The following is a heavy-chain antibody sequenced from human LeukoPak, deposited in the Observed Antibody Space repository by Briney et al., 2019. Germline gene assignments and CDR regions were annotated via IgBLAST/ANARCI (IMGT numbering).Heavy chain of an antibody. CDR1: GFTFSDSY. J-gene: IGHJ4*02. D-gene: IGHD3-16*01. V-gene: IGHV3-11*01. Sequence: AGGSLRLSCSASGFTFSDSYMSWIRQVPGKGLEWISYISSSGGTIYYADSVKGRFTVSSDSAKTSLFLQMNSLRADDTAVYFCVPTGPAYYFDSWGQGTQVTVSS. CDR2: ISSSGGTI. CDR3: VPTGPAYYFDS.